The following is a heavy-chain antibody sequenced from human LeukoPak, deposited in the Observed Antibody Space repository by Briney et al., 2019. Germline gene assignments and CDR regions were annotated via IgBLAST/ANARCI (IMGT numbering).Heavy chain of an antibody. D-gene: IGHD3-22*01. CDR2: IYPGDSDT. J-gene: IGHJ4*02. Sequence: GESLNISCKGSGYSFTSYWIGWVRQMPGKGLEWMGIIYPGDSDTRYSPSFQGQVTISADKSISTAYLQWSSLKASDTAMYYCARHGPYYYDSSGYPGGYWGQGTLVTVSS. V-gene: IGHV5-51*01. CDR3: ARHGPYYYDSSGYPGGY. CDR1: GYSFTSYW.